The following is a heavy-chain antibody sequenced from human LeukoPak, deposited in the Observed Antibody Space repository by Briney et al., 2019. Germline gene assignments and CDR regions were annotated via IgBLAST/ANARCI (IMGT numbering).Heavy chain of an antibody. J-gene: IGHJ5*02. CDR1: GGSISSYY. CDR3: ARGYFDWLHTNWFDP. CDR2: IYYSGST. Sequence: PSETLSLTCTVSGGSISSYYWSWIRQPPGKGLEWIGYIYYSGSTNYNPSPKSRVTISVDTSKNQFALKLSSVTAADTAVYYCARGYFDWLHTNWFDPWGQGTLVTVSS. V-gene: IGHV4-59*01. D-gene: IGHD3-9*01.